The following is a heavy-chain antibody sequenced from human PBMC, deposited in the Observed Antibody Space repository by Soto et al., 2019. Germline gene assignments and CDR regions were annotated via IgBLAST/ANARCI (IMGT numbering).Heavy chain of an antibody. Sequence: RASVKVSCKVSGYTLTELSMHWVRQAPGKGLEWMGGFDPEDGETIYAQKFQGRVTMTEDTSTDTAYMELSSLRSEDTAVYYCATNYYDSSGSGAFDIWGQGTMVTVSS. CDR1: GYTLTELS. J-gene: IGHJ3*02. CDR2: FDPEDGET. D-gene: IGHD3-22*01. CDR3: ATNYYDSSGSGAFDI. V-gene: IGHV1-24*01.